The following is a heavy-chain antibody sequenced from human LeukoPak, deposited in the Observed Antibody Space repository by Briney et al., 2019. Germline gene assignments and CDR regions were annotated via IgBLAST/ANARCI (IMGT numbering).Heavy chain of an antibody. J-gene: IGHJ6*02. CDR2: IYCSGST. V-gene: IGHV4-31*03. D-gene: IGHD1-14*01. CDR3: AREYIQNYYYGMDV. Sequence: SETLSLTCTVSGGSISSGGYYWSWIRQHPGKGLEWIGYIYCSGSTYYTPSIKSRVTISVDTSKNQFSLKLSSVTAADTAVYYCAREYIQNYYYGMDVWGQGTTVTVSS. CDR1: GGSISSGGYY.